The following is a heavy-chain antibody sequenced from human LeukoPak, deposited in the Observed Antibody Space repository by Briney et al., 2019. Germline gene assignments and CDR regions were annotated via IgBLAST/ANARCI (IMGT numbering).Heavy chain of an antibody. CDR2: IYSGGST. D-gene: IGHD3-10*01. V-gene: IGHV3-53*01. CDR1: GFTFSTSW. J-gene: IGHJ6*02. CDR3: AAHMVRGIYGMDV. Sequence: QPGGSLRLSCAASGFTFSTSWMHWVRQAPGKGLVWVSVIYSGGSTYYADSVKGRFTISRDNSKNTLYLQMNSLRAEDTAVYYCAAHMVRGIYGMDVWGQGTTVTVSS.